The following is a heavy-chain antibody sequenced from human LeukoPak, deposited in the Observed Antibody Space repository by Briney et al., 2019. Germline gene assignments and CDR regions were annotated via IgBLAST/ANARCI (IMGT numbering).Heavy chain of an antibody. CDR2: IRSSSSYT. D-gene: IGHD6-19*01. J-gene: IGHJ5*01. CDR1: GFTFSDYY. CDR3: ARANLYSSGWFDY. V-gene: IGHV3-11*06. Sequence: GGSLRLSCAASGFTFSDYYMSWIRQAPGKGLEWVSYIRSSSSYTNYADSVKGRFTISRDNAKNSLYLQMNSLRAEDTVVYYCARANLYSSGWFDYWGQGTLVTVSS.